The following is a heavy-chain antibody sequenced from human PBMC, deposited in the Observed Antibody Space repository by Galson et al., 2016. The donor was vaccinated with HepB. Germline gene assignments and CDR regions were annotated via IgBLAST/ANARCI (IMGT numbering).Heavy chain of an antibody. CDR3: AASPAATYAPEGYALDF. V-gene: IGHV3-30*04. Sequence: SLRLSCAASEFTFSSQAMYWVRQAPGKGLEWVAVISYDESNKYYIDYVKGRVTVSRDSSKFTLYLHMDSLRIEDTAVYYCAASPAATYAPEGYALDFWGQGTMVTVSS. D-gene: IGHD6-25*01. J-gene: IGHJ3*01. CDR2: ISYDESNK. CDR1: EFTFSSQA.